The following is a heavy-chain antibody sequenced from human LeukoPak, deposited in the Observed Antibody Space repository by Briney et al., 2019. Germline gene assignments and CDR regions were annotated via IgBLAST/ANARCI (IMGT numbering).Heavy chain of an antibody. D-gene: IGHD6-19*01. CDR3: ARDRSLAV. CDR2: INSSSTSYI. J-gene: IGHJ4*02. V-gene: IGHV3-11*06. CDR1: GFTFRDYY. Sequence: GGSLRLSCAASGFTFRDYYMGWIRQAPGKGLEWVSKINSSSTSYIYYADSVTGRFTISRDNAKNSLYLQMNSLRDEDTAVYYCARDRSLAVWGQGTLVTVSS.